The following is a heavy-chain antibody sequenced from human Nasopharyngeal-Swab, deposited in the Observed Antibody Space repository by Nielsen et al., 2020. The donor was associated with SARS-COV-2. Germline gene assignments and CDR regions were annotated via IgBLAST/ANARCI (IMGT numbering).Heavy chain of an antibody. D-gene: IGHD6-6*01. CDR1: GFTFSSYS. Sequence: GESLKIPCAASGFTFSSYSMNWVRQAPGKGLEWVSYISSSSTIYYADSVKGRFTISRDNAKNSLYLQMNSLRDEDTAVYYCAREPAARPPAPDYYYYYGMDVWGQGTTVTVSS. CDR3: AREPAARPPAPDYYYYYGMDV. V-gene: IGHV3-48*02. J-gene: IGHJ6*02. CDR2: ISSSSTI.